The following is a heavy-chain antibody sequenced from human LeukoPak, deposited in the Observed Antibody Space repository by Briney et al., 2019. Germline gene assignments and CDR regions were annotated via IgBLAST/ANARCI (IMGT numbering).Heavy chain of an antibody. V-gene: IGHV3-48*03. CDR2: ISASGTLT. CDR1: GFSFSSYE. D-gene: IGHD3-10*01. CDR3: ARDLMRTIRGVHYYYYYMDV. Sequence: GGSLRLSCAASGFSFSSYEMNWVRQAPGKGLEWISYISASGTLTHYADSVKGRFTISRDNAKNSLYLQMNSLRAEDTAVYYCARDLMRTIRGVHYYYYYMDVWGKGTTVTISS. J-gene: IGHJ6*03.